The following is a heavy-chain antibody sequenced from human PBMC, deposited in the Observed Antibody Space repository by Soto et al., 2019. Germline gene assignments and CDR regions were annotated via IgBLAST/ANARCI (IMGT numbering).Heavy chain of an antibody. Sequence: QVQLVQSGAEVKKPGSSVKVSCKASGGTFSSYAISWVRQAPGQGLEWMGGIIPIFGTANYAQKFQGRVTITGDEAKGPACVELGSLRSEDRAVYCCARGPFEDSSSSGDYWGQGTLVTVSS. CDR1: GGTFSSYA. J-gene: IGHJ4*02. V-gene: IGHV1-69*12. CDR2: IIPIFGTA. D-gene: IGHD6-6*01. CDR3: ARGPFEDSSSSGDY.